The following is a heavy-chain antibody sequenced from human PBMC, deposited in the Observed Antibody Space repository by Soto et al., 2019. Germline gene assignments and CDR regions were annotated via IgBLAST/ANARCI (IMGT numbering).Heavy chain of an antibody. V-gene: IGHV1-69*02. CDR3: ATVVVVVAADAFDI. Sequence: SVKVSCKASGGTFISYTISWVRQAPGQGLEWMGRIIPILGIANYAQKFQGRVTITADKSTSTAYMELSSLRSEDTAVYYCATVVVVVAADAFDIWGQGTMVTVSS. CDR2: IIPILGIA. J-gene: IGHJ3*02. CDR1: GGTFISYT. D-gene: IGHD2-15*01.